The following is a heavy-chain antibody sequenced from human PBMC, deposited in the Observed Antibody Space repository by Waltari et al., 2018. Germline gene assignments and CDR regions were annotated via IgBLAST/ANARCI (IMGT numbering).Heavy chain of an antibody. J-gene: IGHJ6*02. D-gene: IGHD1-26*01. CDR1: GITLSSYW. CDR2: INTDGSWI. V-gene: IGHV3-74*01. CDR3: VGATAYWDV. Sequence: ELQLVESGGGLVQPGGSLRLSCEGSGITLSSYWMHWVRQTPGKGLVWLSRINTDGSWITYADSGKGRFTISRDDSKNTLYLQMNSLRAEDTGVYYCVGATAYWDVWGQGTTVTVSS.